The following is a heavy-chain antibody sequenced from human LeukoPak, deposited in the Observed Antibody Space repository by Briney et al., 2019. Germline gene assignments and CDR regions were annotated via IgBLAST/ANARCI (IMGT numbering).Heavy chain of an antibody. CDR3: ARDPRDGGNSYNWFDP. CDR1: GGSINTYY. Sequence: PSETLSLTCTVSGGSINTYYWSWIRQSPAKGLEWLGYIHNSGSTNYNPSLQSRVTISLEPSKNQFSLRLSSVTAADTAVYYCARDPRDGGNSYNWFDPWGQGTLVTVSS. J-gene: IGHJ5*02. V-gene: IGHV4-59*01. CDR2: IHNSGST. D-gene: IGHD4-23*01.